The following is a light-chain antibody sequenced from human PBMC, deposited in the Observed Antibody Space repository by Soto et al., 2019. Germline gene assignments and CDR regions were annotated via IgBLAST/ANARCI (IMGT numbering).Light chain of an antibody. V-gene: IGKV3-11*01. CDR3: QQRSNPFT. Sequence: EIVLTQSPATLSLSPGERATLSCRASQSVSSYLAWYQQKPGQAPRLLIYDASNRATGIPARFSGSGSGTDFTLTISSLEPEDFAVYYRQQRSNPFTFGPGTKVDNK. J-gene: IGKJ3*01. CDR1: QSVSSY. CDR2: DAS.